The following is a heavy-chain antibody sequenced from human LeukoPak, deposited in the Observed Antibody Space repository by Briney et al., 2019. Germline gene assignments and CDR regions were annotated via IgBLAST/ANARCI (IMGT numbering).Heavy chain of an antibody. V-gene: IGHV3-21*01. CDR2: ISGYDNSL. J-gene: IGHJ4*02. D-gene: IGHD6-19*01. CDR3: ARVPKQRLLLQPFKDL. CDR1: GYSLSDTS. Sequence: PGGSLRVFCRASGYSLSDTSVMWVRQAPGKGLEWVSSISGYDNSLYYEDSVRGRFTISRDDSTNSVYLQMSSLRAEDTAIYYCARVPKQRLLLQPFKDLWGQGTPVIVSS.